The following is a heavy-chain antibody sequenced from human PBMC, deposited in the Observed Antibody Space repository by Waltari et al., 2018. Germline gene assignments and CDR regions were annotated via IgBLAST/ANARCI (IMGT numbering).Heavy chain of an antibody. CDR3: AGVGHDSTVATFGMDV. V-gene: IGHV1-69*13. CDR1: VGTFSRYA. J-gene: IGHJ6*02. CDR2: IIPILVTA. D-gene: IGHD5-12*01. Sequence: QVQLVRSGAEVKKPGSSVKVSCKASVGTFSRYAISWVRQAPGQGLEWMGGIIPILVTANYAQKFQGRVTVTADEATSTAYMELSSLRSEDTAVYYCAGVGHDSTVATFGMDVWGQGTTVTVSS.